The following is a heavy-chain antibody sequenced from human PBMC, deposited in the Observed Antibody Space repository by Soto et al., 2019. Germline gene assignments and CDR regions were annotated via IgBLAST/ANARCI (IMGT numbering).Heavy chain of an antibody. CDR3: ARDSGILGRYWYFGL. V-gene: IGHV1-2*02. CDR1: GYTFSDYF. Sequence: QVQLVQSGAEVKKPGASVKVSCTTYGYTFSDYFLHWVRQAPGQGPEWMGFVNPKRGGTEYAPKFQGRVTMTRDTSSSTVYMYLSGLTSDDTAIYYCARDSGILGRYWYFGLWGRGTLVTVSS. J-gene: IGHJ2*01. D-gene: IGHD3-9*01. CDR2: VNPKRGGT.